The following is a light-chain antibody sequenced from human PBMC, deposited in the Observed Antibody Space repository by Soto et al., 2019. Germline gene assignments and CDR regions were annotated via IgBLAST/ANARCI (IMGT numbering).Light chain of an antibody. CDR1: QSVSSSY. V-gene: IGKV3D-20*01. J-gene: IGKJ2*01. CDR2: XAX. Sequence: EIVLTQSPATLSLSPGERATLSCGASQSVSSSYLAWYQQKPGLAPRLLIYXAXXRATGIPDRXSXXXSGXDXXXXXXXXXXXDFAVYYCQQYGSSPFTFGQGTKLEIK. CDR3: QQYGSSPFT.